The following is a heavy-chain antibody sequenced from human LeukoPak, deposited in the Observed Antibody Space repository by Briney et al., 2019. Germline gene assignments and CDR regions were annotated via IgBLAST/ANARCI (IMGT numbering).Heavy chain of an antibody. Sequence: AAVKVSCKASGYTFTAYYMHWVRQTPAQELEWMGWICPKSGGTNYAQKFQGRVTMARDTSIRTAYMELSRLTSDDTAVYYCAREGDRRYYYYYGMDVWGQGTTVTVSS. CDR3: AREGDRRYYYYYGMDV. J-gene: IGHJ6*02. V-gene: IGHV1-2*02. D-gene: IGHD2-21*02. CDR2: ICPKSGGT. CDR1: GYTFTAYY.